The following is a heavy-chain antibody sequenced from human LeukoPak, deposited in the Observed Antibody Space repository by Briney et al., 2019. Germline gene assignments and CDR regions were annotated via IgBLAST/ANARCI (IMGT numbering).Heavy chain of an antibody. D-gene: IGHD2-2*01. Sequence: SETLSLTCTVSGGPISSYYWIWIRQPPGKGLEWIGYIYYSGSTNYNPSLKSRVTISVDTSKNQFSLKLSSVTAADTAVYYCARWGEHYANNWFDPWGQGTLVTVSS. J-gene: IGHJ5*02. V-gene: IGHV4-59*01. CDR1: GGPISSYY. CDR3: ARWGEHYANNWFDP. CDR2: IYYSGST.